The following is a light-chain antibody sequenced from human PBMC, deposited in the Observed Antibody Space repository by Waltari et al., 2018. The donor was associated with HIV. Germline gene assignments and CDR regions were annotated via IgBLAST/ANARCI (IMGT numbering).Light chain of an antibody. CDR3: SSRDSSGDYVV. Sequence: SELTQDPAVSVALGQTVSLTCQGDHFRNFDASWYQMKPGQAPLRVVYRSNKRPSGISDRFSGSSSGDTASLTITGLQAGDEADYFCSSRDSSGDYVVFGGGTTLTVL. J-gene: IGLJ2*01. V-gene: IGLV3-19*01. CDR1: HFRNFD. CDR2: RSN.